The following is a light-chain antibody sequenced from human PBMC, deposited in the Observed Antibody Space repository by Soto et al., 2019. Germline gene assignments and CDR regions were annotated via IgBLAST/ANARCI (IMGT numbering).Light chain of an antibody. CDR2: GNS. CDR1: SSNIGAGYD. J-gene: IGLJ3*02. Sequence: QSVLTQPPSVSGAPGHRVTISCTGSSSNIGAGYDVHWYQQLPGTDPKLLIYGNSNRPSGVPDRFSGSKSGTSASLAITVLQAEDEADYYCQSYDSSLSGWVFGGGTKLTVL. CDR3: QSYDSSLSGWV. V-gene: IGLV1-40*01.